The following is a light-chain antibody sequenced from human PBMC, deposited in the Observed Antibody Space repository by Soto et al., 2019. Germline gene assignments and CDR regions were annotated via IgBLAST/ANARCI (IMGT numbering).Light chain of an antibody. V-gene: IGKV3-20*01. Sequence: EIVLTQSPGTLSLSPGERATLSCRASESVSDNYLAWYQQRSGQAPRLVIYGASSRASAVQDRFSGSGSGADFTLTISRPEPEDFAVYYWQQYGSSPLTFGGGTKVEIK. J-gene: IGKJ4*01. CDR1: ESVSDNY. CDR2: GAS. CDR3: QQYGSSPLT.